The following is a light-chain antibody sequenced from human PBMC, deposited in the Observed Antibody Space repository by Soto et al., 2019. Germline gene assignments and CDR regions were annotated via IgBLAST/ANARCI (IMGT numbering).Light chain of an antibody. CDR1: QSISSSY. CDR2: GAS. V-gene: IGKV3-20*01. J-gene: IGKJ1*01. Sequence: EIVLTQSPGTLSLSPGERATLSCRASQSISSSYLAWYQQKPGQAPRLLIYGASSRAVGIPDNFSGSGSGTDFSLTISRLEPEYFAVYYCQQYRTSPCTFGQGTKVVFK. CDR3: QQYRTSPCT.